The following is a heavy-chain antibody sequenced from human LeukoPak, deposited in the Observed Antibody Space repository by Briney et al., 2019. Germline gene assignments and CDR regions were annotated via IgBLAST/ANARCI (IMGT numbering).Heavy chain of an antibody. CDR3: ARDLSYGSGSWWFDP. Sequence: SETLSLTCTVSGGSTSSYYWSWIRQPAGKGLEWIGRIYTSGSTNYNPSLKSRVTMSVDTSKNQFSLKLSSVTAADTAVYYCARDLSYGSGSWWFDPWGQGTLVTVSS. J-gene: IGHJ5*02. CDR1: GGSTSSYY. V-gene: IGHV4-4*07. CDR2: IYTSGST. D-gene: IGHD3-10*01.